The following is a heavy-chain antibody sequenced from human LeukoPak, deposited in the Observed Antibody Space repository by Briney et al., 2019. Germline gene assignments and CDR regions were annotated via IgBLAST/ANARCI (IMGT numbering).Heavy chain of an antibody. CDR1: GYTFTGYY. V-gene: IGHV1-2*06. Sequence: GASVKVSCKASGYTFTGYYMHWVRQAPGQGLEWMGRINPNSGGTNYAQKFQGRVTMTRDTSISTAYMELSRLRSDDTAVHYCARDQKYYGSGSYSDPDYWGQGTLVTVSS. CDR3: ARDQKYYGSGSYSDPDY. D-gene: IGHD3-10*01. J-gene: IGHJ4*02. CDR2: INPNSGGT.